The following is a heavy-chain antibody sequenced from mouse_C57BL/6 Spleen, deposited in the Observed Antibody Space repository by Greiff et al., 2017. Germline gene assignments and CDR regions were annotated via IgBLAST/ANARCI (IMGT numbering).Heavy chain of an antibody. D-gene: IGHD2-5*01. Sequence: EVQLVESGGDLVKPGGSLKLSCAASGFTFSSYGMSWVRQTPDKRLEWVATISSGGSYTYYPDSVKGRFTISRDNAKNTLYLQMSSLKSEDTAMYYCARYSNSYYFDYWGQGTTLTVSS. CDR3: ARYSNSYYFDY. CDR1: GFTFSSYG. CDR2: ISSGGSYT. J-gene: IGHJ2*01. V-gene: IGHV5-6*01.